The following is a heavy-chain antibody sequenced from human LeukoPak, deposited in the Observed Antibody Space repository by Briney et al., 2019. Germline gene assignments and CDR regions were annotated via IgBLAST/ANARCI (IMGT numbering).Heavy chain of an antibody. V-gene: IGHV3-48*04. CDR1: GFTFSKFG. J-gene: IGHJ4*02. Sequence: PGGSLRLSCAGSGFTFSKFGMIWVRQAPGKGLEWVSYISSSGSPIYYADSVKARFTISRDNAKNSLYLQMNSLRVEDTAVYYCARGRGQRYFDWLLYFDYWGQGTLVTVSS. CDR2: ISSSGSPI. D-gene: IGHD3-9*01. CDR3: ARGRGQRYFDWLLYFDY.